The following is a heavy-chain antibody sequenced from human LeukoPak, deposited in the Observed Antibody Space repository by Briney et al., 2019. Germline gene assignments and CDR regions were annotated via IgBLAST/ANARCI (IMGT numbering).Heavy chain of an antibody. CDR1: GYTFTSFD. J-gene: IGHJ4*02. CDR2: MNPGSGNT. Sequence: GASVKVSCKASGYTFTSFDINWVRQATGQVPEWMGWMNPGSGNTGYAQRFRGRVTMTRDTSISTAYLELSSLTSEDTAVYYCGSHTYYLSSGSFGHWGQGTLVTVSS. D-gene: IGHD3-10*01. CDR3: GSHTYYLSSGSFGH. V-gene: IGHV1-8*01.